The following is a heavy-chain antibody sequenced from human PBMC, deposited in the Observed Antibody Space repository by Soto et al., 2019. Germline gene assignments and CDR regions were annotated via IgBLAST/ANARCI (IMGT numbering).Heavy chain of an antibody. Sequence: GESLKISCKGSGYSFTSYWIGWVRQMPGKGLEWMGIIYPGDSVTRYSPSFQGQVTISADKSISTAYLQWSSLKASDTAMYYCATSRYCSGGSCPGGYYYYGMDVWGQGTTVTVSS. J-gene: IGHJ6*02. CDR2: IYPGDSVT. V-gene: IGHV5-51*01. CDR3: ATSRYCSGGSCPGGYYYYGMDV. CDR1: GYSFTSYW. D-gene: IGHD2-15*01.